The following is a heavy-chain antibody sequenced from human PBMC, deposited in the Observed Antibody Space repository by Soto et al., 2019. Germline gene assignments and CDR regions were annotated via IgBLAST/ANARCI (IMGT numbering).Heavy chain of an antibody. CDR2: IKEDGSEK. J-gene: IGHJ5*02. Sequence: PGGSLRLSCAASGFTISSYWMSWVRQAPGKGPEWVANIKEDGSEKYYVDSVKGRFTISRDNAKNSLYLQMNSLRAEDTAVYYCARASKMTAPWGQGTLVTVSS. D-gene: IGHD3-3*02. CDR3: ARASKMTAP. CDR1: GFTISSYW. V-gene: IGHV3-7*05.